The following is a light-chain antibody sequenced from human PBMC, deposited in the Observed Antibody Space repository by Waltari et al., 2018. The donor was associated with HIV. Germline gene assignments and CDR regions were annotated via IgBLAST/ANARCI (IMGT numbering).Light chain of an antibody. V-gene: IGLV2-8*01. Sequence: QSALTQPPSASGSPGQSVTISCTGTSSDVGGYNSVSWYQQHPGQAPKLMIYEVSKRPSGGPDRFSGSKTGNTASLTVSGLQAEDEADYYCSSYAGSNIYVFGTGTKVTVL. J-gene: IGLJ1*01. CDR1: SSDVGGYNS. CDR2: EVS. CDR3: SSYAGSNIYV.